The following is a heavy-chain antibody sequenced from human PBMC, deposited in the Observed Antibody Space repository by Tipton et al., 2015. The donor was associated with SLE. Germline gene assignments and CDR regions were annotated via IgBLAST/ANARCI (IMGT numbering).Heavy chain of an antibody. CDR2: IYYSGST. J-gene: IGHJ4*02. Sequence: TLSLTCTVSGGSISSYYWSWIRQPPGKGLEWIGYIYYSGSTNYNPSLKSRVTISVDTSKNQFSPKLSSVTAADTAVYYCARSVTASPLDYWGQGTLVTVSS. CDR1: GGSISSYY. D-gene: IGHD2-21*02. V-gene: IGHV4-59*08. CDR3: ARSVTASPLDY.